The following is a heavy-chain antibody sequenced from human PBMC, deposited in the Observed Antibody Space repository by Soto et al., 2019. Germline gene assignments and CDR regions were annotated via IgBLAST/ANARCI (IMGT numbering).Heavy chain of an antibody. J-gene: IGHJ4*02. CDR1: GFTFSSYG. CDR3: ARDRHSFSSGYFEY. CDR2: IWYDGNDK. V-gene: IGHV3-33*01. D-gene: IGHD6-6*01. Sequence: QVQLVESGGGVVQPGRSLRLSCAASGFTFSSYGMHWVRQAPGKGLEWVAVIWYDGNDKYYADFVKGRFTISRDNAKNTVSLQMNSLRAEDTAVYYCARDRHSFSSGYFEYWGQGTLVTVSS.